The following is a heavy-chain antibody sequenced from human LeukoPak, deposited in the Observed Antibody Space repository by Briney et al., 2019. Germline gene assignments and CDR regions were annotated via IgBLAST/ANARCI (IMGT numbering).Heavy chain of an antibody. Sequence: ASVKVSCRASGYTFTSHYMHWVRQAPGQGPEWMGIINPNAGSTYYPQKFQGRVTMTRDTSTSTVYMELTSLRSDDTAVYYCAAPGASGFVGNFWSGPLDYWGQGTLVSVSS. V-gene: IGHV1-46*01. CDR2: INPNAGST. D-gene: IGHD3-3*01. CDR1: GYTFTSHY. J-gene: IGHJ4*02. CDR3: AAPGASGFVGNFWSGPLDY.